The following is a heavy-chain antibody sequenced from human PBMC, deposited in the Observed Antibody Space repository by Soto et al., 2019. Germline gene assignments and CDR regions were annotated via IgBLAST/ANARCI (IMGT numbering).Heavy chain of an antibody. D-gene: IGHD3-22*01. CDR2: MNPNSGNT. V-gene: IGHV1-8*01. CDR1: EYTFTSYD. J-gene: IGHJ3*02. CDR3: ARNHYDSTGYAFDI. Sequence: ASVKVSCKASEYTFTSYDINWVRQATGQGLEWMGWMNPNSGNTGYAQKFQGRVTMTRNTSISTAYMALSSLRSEDTAVYYCARNHYDSTGYAFDIWGQVTIVTVS.